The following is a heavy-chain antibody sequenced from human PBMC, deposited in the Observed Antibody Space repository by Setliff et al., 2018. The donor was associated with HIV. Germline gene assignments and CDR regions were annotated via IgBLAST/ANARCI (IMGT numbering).Heavy chain of an antibody. V-gene: IGHV3-66*01. J-gene: IGHJ4*02. CDR2: IYAAGST. Sequence: GGSLRLSCAASRFTFSNNATSWVRQAPGKGLEWVSVIYAAGSTYYADSVKGRFTISRDNSKNTLYLQMNSLRAEDTAVYYCAKDRWGQGTLVTVSS. CDR3: AKDR. CDR1: RFTFSNNA.